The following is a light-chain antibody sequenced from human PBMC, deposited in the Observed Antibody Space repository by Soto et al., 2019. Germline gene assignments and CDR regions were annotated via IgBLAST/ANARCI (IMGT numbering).Light chain of an antibody. CDR2: DVS. J-gene: IGKJ1*01. V-gene: IGKV3-20*01. Sequence: IVLTQSPATLSLSPGKRATLSCRASQNVSSYLTWYQQKPGQAPRLLIYDVSNRATGIPARFSRSGSGTDFTLTISSLEPEDFAVYYCQQYSSTPATFGQGTKVDIK. CDR1: QNVSSY. CDR3: QQYSSTPAT.